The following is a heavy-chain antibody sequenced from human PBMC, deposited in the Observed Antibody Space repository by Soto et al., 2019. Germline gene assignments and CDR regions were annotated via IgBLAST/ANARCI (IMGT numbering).Heavy chain of an antibody. V-gene: IGHV3-30-3*01. D-gene: IGHD2-8*01. CDR1: GFTFSSYA. CDR2: ISYDGSNK. Sequence: GGSLRLSCAASGFTFSSYAMHWVRQAPGKGLEWVAVISYDGSNKYYADSVKGRFTISRDNSKNTLYLQMNSLRAEDTAVYYCARDGKDIVLMVPTDAFDIWGQGTMVTVSS. CDR3: ARDGKDIVLMVPTDAFDI. J-gene: IGHJ3*02.